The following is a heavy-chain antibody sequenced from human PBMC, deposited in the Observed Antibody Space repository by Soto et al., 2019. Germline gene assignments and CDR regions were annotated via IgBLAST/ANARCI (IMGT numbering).Heavy chain of an antibody. V-gene: IGHV3-15*01. CDR3: TTLIVVVVAANY. J-gene: IGHJ4*02. Sequence: PGGSLRLSCAASGFTFSNAWMSWVRQAPGKGLGWVGRIKSKTDGGTTDYAAPVKGRFTISRDDSKNTLYLQMNSLKTEDTAVYYCTTLIVVVVAANYWGQGTLVTVSS. CDR2: IKSKTDGGTT. D-gene: IGHD2-15*01. CDR1: GFTFSNAW.